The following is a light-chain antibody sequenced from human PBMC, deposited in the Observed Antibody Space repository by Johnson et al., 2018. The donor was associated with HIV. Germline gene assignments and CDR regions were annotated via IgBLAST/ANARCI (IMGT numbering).Light chain of an antibody. V-gene: IGLV1-51*01. CDR1: SSNIGNNY. J-gene: IGLJ1*01. CDR2: DNN. Sequence: QAVLTQPPSVSAAPGQKVTISCSGSSSNIGNNYVSWYQQVPGTAPKLLIYDNNNRPSGIPDRFSGSKSGTSATLGITGLQTGDEADYYCGTWDSRLSAYVFGTGTNGTVL. CDR3: GTWDSRLSAYV.